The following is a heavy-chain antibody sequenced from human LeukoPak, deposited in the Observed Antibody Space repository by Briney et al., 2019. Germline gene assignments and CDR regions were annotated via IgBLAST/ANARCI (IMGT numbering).Heavy chain of an antibody. CDR1: GGSFSGYY. V-gene: IGHV4-34*01. D-gene: IGHD2-15*01. J-gene: IGHJ5*02. CDR3: ARGGSCYSFLLMCRGWLDP. Sequence: PSETLSLTCAVYGGSFSGYYWSWIRQPPGKGLEWIGEINHSGSTNYNPSLKSRVTISVDTSKNQFSLKLSSVTAADTAVYYCARGGSCYSFLLMCRGWLDPWGQGTLVTVSS. CDR2: INHSGST.